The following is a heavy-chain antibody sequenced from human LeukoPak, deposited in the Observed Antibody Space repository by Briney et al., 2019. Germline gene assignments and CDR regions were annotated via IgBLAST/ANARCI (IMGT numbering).Heavy chain of an antibody. CDR1: GASISSGSYY. CDR2: IFASGST. J-gene: IGHJ4*02. V-gene: IGHV4-61*02. Sequence: PSETLSLTCTVSGASISSGSYYWNWIRQPAGKGLEWIGRIFASGSTNYNPSLKSRVTISLDTSKNQFSLKLSSVTAADTAVYYCAREGYSGYDYYYWGQGTLVTVSS. D-gene: IGHD5-12*01. CDR3: AREGYSGYDYYY.